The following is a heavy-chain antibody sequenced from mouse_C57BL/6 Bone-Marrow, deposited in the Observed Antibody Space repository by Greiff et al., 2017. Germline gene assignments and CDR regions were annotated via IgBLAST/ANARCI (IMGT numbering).Heavy chain of an antibody. V-gene: IGHV1-63*01. D-gene: IGHD2-4*01. Sequence: QVQLKQSGAELVRPGTSVKMSCKASGYTFTNYWIGWAKQRPGHGLEWIGDIYPGGGYTNYNEKFKGKATLTADKSSSTAYMQLSSLTSEDSAIYYCARHDYDGYYAMDYWGQGTSVTVSS. CDR3: ARHDYDGYYAMDY. CDR2: IYPGGGYT. CDR1: GYTFTNYW. J-gene: IGHJ4*01.